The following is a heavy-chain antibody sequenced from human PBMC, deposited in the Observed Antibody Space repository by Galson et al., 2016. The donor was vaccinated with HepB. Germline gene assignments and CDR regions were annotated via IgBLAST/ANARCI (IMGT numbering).Heavy chain of an antibody. V-gene: IGHV5-10-1*01. CDR2: IDPSDSYT. J-gene: IGHJ4*02. Sequence: QSGAEVKKPGESLRISCQGSTVNFIRYWISWVRQMPGKGLEWMGRIDPSDSYTKYSPSFQGHVTFSLDKSISTAYLQWSSLKASDTAMYYCASFYFDSGSYYNPDYWGQGTLVTVSS. D-gene: IGHD3-10*01. CDR3: ASFYFDSGSYYNPDY. CDR1: TVNFIRYW.